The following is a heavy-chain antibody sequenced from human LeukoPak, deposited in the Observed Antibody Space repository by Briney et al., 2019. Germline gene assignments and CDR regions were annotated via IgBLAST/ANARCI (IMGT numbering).Heavy chain of an antibody. J-gene: IGHJ3*02. CDR2: IYYSGST. Sequence: PSETLSLTCTVSGGSISSSSYYWGWIRQPPGKGLEWIGSIYYSGSTYYNPSLKSRVTISVDTSKNQFSLKLSSVTAADTAVYYCARRTIKIFGVVIPSEAFDIWGQGTMVTVSS. D-gene: IGHD3-3*01. CDR3: ARRTIKIFGVVIPSEAFDI. CDR1: GGSISSSSYY. V-gene: IGHV4-39*01.